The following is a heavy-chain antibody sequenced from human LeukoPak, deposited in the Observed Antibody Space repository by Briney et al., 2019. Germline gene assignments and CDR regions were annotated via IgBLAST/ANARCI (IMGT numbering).Heavy chain of an antibody. CDR2: ISSSSSTI. CDR3: ARDGYYYDSSGYSYGAY. J-gene: IGHJ4*02. D-gene: IGHD3-22*01. Sequence: GGSLRLSCAASGFTFSSYSMNWVRQAPGKGLEWVSYISSSSSTIYYADSVKGRFTISRDNAKNSLYLQMNSLRAEDTAVYYCARDGYYYDSSGYSYGAYWGQGTLVTVSS. CDR1: GFTFSSYS. V-gene: IGHV3-48*04.